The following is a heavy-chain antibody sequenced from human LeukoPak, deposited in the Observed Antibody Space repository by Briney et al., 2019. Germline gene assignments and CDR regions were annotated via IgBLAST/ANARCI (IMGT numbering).Heavy chain of an antibody. Sequence: PSETLSLTCTVSGGSISSYYWSWIRQPAGKGLEWIGRIYTSGSTNYNPSLKSRVTISVDTSKNQFSLKLSSVTAADTAVYYCARQGNYDSSGYPYNWFDPWGQGTLVTVSS. CDR1: GGSISSYY. D-gene: IGHD3-22*01. V-gene: IGHV4-4*07. CDR3: ARQGNYDSSGYPYNWFDP. J-gene: IGHJ5*02. CDR2: IYTSGST.